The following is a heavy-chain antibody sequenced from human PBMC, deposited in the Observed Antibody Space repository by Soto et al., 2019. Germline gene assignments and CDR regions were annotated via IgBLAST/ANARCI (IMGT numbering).Heavy chain of an antibody. CDR3: AASYGSGYRAFDY. Sequence: QVQLVQSGAEVRKPGSSAKVSCKASGDTFSFYTINWVRQAPGLGLEWMGRVNPIVSMSNYAQKLQGRVTITADKSTNTAYMQLSSLRSEDTAIYYCAASYGSGYRAFDYWGQGALVTVSS. V-gene: IGHV1-69*02. D-gene: IGHD3-10*01. J-gene: IGHJ4*02. CDR2: VNPIVSMS. CDR1: GDTFSFYT.